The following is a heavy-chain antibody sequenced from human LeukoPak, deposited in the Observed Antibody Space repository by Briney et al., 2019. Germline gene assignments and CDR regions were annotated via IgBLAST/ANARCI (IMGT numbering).Heavy chain of an antibody. V-gene: IGHV3-21*01. CDR2: ISSSGSYI. D-gene: IGHD4-17*01. CDR1: GLTFSSYS. Sequence: PGGSLRLSCAASGLTFSSYSMNWVRQAPRKGPEWVSSISSSGSYIYYADSMKGRFTISRDNAKNSLYLQMNSLRAEDTAVYYCAREGFIYGSTYYFDYWGQGTLVTVSS. CDR3: AREGFIYGSTYYFDY. J-gene: IGHJ4*02.